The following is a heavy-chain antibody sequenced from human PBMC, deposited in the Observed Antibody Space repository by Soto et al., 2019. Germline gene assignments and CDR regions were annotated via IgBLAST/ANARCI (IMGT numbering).Heavy chain of an antibody. Sequence: SETLSLTCTVSGGSITSSNYYWIGIRHSPGEGLEWIGHIYSSGSAYYNPSLMSRVTMSIDTSKNQFSLNLNSVTVADTAVYFCARELRGYSYAPGDVYWGRGTLVTVSS. CDR3: ARELRGYSYAPGDVY. V-gene: IGHV4-30-4*01. D-gene: IGHD5-18*01. CDR1: GGSITSSNYY. CDR2: IYSSGSA. J-gene: IGHJ4*02.